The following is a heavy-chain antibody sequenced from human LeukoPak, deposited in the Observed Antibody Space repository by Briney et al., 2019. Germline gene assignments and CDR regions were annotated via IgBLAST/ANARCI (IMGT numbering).Heavy chain of an antibody. D-gene: IGHD3-10*01. J-gene: IGHJ6*03. V-gene: IGHV4-59*08. CDR1: GGSISSYY. Sequence: SETLSLTCTVSGGSISSYYWSWIRQPPGKGLEWIGYIYYSGSTNYNPSLKSRVTISVDTSKNQFSLKLSSVTAADTAVYYCARHRPLTMVRGVPYYYYYMDVWGKGTTVTVSS. CDR3: ARHRPLTMVRGVPYYYYYMDV. CDR2: IYYSGST.